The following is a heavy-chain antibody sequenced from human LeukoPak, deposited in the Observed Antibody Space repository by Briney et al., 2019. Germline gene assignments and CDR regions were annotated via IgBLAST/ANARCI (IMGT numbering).Heavy chain of an antibody. CDR2: LTGTATST. V-gene: IGHV3-23*01. CDR1: GFTFSSYA. CDR3: GRHRGYSGYEVTY. D-gene: IGHD5-12*01. Sequence: GGSLRLSCAASGFTFSSYAMSWVRQAPGKGLEWISSLTGTATSTYYSDSVKGRFTISRDNSKNTLYLQMNSLRAADTAVYYCGRHRGYSGYEVTYWGQGTLVIVSS. J-gene: IGHJ4*02.